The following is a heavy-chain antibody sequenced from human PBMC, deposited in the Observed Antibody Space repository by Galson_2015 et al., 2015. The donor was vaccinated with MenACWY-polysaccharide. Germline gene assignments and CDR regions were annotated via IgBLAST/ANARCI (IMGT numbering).Heavy chain of an antibody. CDR2: ISYDGSNK. Sequence: SLRLSCAASGFTFSSYAIHWVRQAPGKGLEWVAVISYDGSNKYYADSVKGRFTISRDNSKNTMYLQMNSLRAEDTAVYYCARTYCSRTSCYGMDVWGQGTTVTVSS. V-gene: IGHV3-30-3*01. CDR3: ARTYCSRTSCYGMDV. J-gene: IGHJ6*02. CDR1: GFTFSSYA. D-gene: IGHD2-2*01.